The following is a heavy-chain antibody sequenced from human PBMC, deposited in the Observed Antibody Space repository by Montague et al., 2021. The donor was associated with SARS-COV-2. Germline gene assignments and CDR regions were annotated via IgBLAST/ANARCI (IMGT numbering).Heavy chain of an antibody. CDR3: ARHSTTHAFDP. CDR2: ISYSGSN. Sequence: SETLSLTCVVSSGSITPSDTHCWGWVRQAPGKGLEGITTISYSGSNSYNPPLRSRVTISVYTTKNQISLNLRSVTAADKYVYYCARHSTTHAFDPWGQGILVTVSS. D-gene: IGHD1-1*01. CDR1: SGSITPSDTHC. V-gene: IGHV4-39*01. J-gene: IGHJ5*02.